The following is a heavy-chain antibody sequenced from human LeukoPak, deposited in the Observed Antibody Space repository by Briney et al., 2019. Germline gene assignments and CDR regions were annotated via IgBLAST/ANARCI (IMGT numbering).Heavy chain of an antibody. CDR2: ISYDGSNK. CDR3: ARDAPIAVVYYFDY. D-gene: IGHD6-19*01. CDR1: GFTFSSYA. V-gene: IGHV3-30*04. J-gene: IGHJ4*02. Sequence: PGGSLRLSCAASGFTFSSYAMHWVRQAPGKGLEWVAVISYDGSNKYYADSVKGRFTISRDNSKNTLYLQMNSLRAEDTAVYYCARDAPIAVVYYFDYWGQGTLVTVSS.